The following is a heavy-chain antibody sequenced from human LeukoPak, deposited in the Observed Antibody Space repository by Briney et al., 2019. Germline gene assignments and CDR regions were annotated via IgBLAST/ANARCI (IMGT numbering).Heavy chain of an antibody. D-gene: IGHD6-25*01. Sequence: ASVKVSCKASGYTFTNYTLNWVRQAPGQGLEWMGWINPNSGGTNYAQKFQGWVTMTRDTSISTAYMELSRLRSDDTAVYYCARDRYSSVGLGYGMDVWGQGTTVTVSS. CDR1: GYTFTNYT. CDR3: ARDRYSSVGLGYGMDV. CDR2: INPNSGGT. V-gene: IGHV1-2*04. J-gene: IGHJ6*02.